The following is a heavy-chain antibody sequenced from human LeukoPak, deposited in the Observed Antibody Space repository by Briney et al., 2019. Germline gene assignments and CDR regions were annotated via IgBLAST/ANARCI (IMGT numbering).Heavy chain of an antibody. CDR2: ISGSGEIT. D-gene: IGHD3-10*01. CDR3: AKRSSTDSGTFDI. J-gene: IGHJ3*02. Sequence: HPGGSLRLSCAASGFTVNSNYMSWVRQAPGKGLEWVSSISGSGEITSYAASVKGRFTISRDNSENTFYVQMNSLRAEDTAVYYCAKRSSTDSGTFDIWGQGTMVTVSS. V-gene: IGHV3-23*01. CDR1: GFTVNSNY.